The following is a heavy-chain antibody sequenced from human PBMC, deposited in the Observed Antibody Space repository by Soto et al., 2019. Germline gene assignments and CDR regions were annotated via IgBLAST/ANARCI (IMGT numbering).Heavy chain of an antibody. D-gene: IGHD4-17*01. J-gene: IGHJ4*02. CDR2: IYNSGGS. V-gene: IGHV4-30-4*01. CDR1: GASVRSGDYY. Sequence: QVQLQESGPGLVKPSQTLSLTCSVSGASVRSGDYYWSSIRQAPGKGLEWIGYIYNSGGSYYNTSLKVRLTIAIDTSTNQFSLKLNSVTAADKAIYYCVGTGTTDDYWGRGTLVTVSS. CDR3: VGTGTTDDY.